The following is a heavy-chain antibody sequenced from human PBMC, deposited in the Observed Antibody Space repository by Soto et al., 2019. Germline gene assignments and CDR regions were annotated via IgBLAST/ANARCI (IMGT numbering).Heavy chain of an antibody. Sequence: SETLSLTCTVSGGSISSSSYYWTWIRQSPGKGLEWIGYIFYSGSTNYNPSLKSRVTISVDTSKNQFSLKLSSVTAADTAVYYCARLDEYYFDYWGQGTLVTVSS. CDR3: ARLDEYYFDY. CDR2: IFYSGST. CDR1: GGSISSSSYY. V-gene: IGHV4-61*01. J-gene: IGHJ4*02.